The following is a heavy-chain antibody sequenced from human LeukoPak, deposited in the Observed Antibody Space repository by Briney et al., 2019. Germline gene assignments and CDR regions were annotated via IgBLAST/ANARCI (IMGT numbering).Heavy chain of an antibody. Sequence: SETLSLTCAVYGGSLSGYYWSWIRQPPGKGLEWIGEINHSGSTNYNPSLKSRVTISVDTSKNQFSLKLSSVTAADTAVYYCARGTIPSWFDPWGQGTLVTVSS. CDR2: INHSGST. CDR3: ARGTIPSWFDP. CDR1: GGSLSGYY. D-gene: IGHD3-3*01. J-gene: IGHJ5*02. V-gene: IGHV4-34*01.